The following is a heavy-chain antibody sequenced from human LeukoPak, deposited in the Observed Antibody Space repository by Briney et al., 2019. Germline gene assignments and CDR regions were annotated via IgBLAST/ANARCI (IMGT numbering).Heavy chain of an antibody. CDR2: IYYSGST. CDR3: ARQAAGTDY. J-gene: IGHJ4*02. V-gene: IGHV4-59*01. Sequence: SETLSLTCTVAGGSISSYYWSWIRQPPGKGLEWIGYIYYSGSTNYNPSLKSRVTISVDTSKNQFSLKLSSVTAADTAVYYCARQAAGTDYWGQGTLVTVSS. CDR1: GGSISSYY. D-gene: IGHD6-13*01.